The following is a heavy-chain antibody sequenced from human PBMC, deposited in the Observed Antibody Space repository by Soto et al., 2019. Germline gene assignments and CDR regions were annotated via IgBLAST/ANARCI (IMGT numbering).Heavy chain of an antibody. Sequence: PGGSLRLSCAASGFTFSSYSMDWVRQAPGKGLEWVSSISSSSSYIYYADSVKGRFTISRDNAKNSLYLQMNSLRAEDTAVYYCARVRQSYDYISNAFDIWGQGTMVTV. CDR3: ARVRQSYDYISNAFDI. J-gene: IGHJ3*02. V-gene: IGHV3-21*01. CDR1: GFTFSSYS. CDR2: ISSSSSYI. D-gene: IGHD5-12*01.